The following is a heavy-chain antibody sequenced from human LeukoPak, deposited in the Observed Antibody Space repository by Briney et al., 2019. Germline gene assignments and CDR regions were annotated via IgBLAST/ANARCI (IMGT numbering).Heavy chain of an antibody. CDR1: GGSISSSSYY. V-gene: IGHV4-39*01. J-gene: IGHJ4*02. CDR3: ATGSYYNVGFDY. D-gene: IGHD3-10*01. Sequence: SETLSLTCTVSGGSISSSSYYWGWIRQPPGKGLEWIGSIYYSGSTYYNPSLKSLVTISVDTSKNQFSLKLSSVTAADTAVYYCATGSYYNVGFDYWGQGTLVTVSS. CDR2: IYYSGST.